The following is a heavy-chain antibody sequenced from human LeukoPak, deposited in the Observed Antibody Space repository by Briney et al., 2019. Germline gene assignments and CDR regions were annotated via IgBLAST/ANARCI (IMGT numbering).Heavy chain of an antibody. CDR1: GFTFSNYW. CDR2: IKFDGSEK. CDR3: AKDRGYCSSTSCHYYYYYMDV. Sequence: GGSLRLSCAASGFTFSNYWMSWVRQAPGKGLEWVANIKFDGSEKFYVDSVKGRFTISRDNAKNSLYLQMNSLRAEDTSVYYCAKDRGYCSSTSCHYYYYYMDVWGKGTTVTVSS. V-gene: IGHV3-7*01. J-gene: IGHJ6*03. D-gene: IGHD2-2*01.